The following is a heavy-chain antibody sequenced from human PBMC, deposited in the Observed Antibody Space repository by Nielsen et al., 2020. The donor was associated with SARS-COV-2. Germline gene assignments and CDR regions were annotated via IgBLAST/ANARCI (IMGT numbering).Heavy chain of an antibody. CDR3: ARNSSGSKAFDY. CDR2: IIPISGTA. V-gene: IGHV1-69*13. CDR1: GGTFSSYA. Sequence: SVKVSCKASGGTFSSYAISWVRQAPGQGLEWMGGIIPISGTANYAQKFQGRVTITADESTSTAYMELSSLRSEDTAVYYCARNSSGSKAFDYWGQGTLVTVSS. J-gene: IGHJ4*02. D-gene: IGHD6-19*01.